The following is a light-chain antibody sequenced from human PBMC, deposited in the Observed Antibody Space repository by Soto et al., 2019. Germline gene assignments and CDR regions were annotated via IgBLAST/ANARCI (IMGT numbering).Light chain of an antibody. CDR1: SSDVGSYNY. V-gene: IGLV2-14*01. CDR2: EVS. Sequence: QSVLTQPASVSGSPGQSITISCTGTSSDVGSYNYVSWYQQHPGKAPKLMIYEVSNRPSGVSNRFSGSKSGNKASLTISGLQAEDEADYYCSTYTSISNRMFGGGTKVTVL. J-gene: IGLJ3*02. CDR3: STYTSISNRM.